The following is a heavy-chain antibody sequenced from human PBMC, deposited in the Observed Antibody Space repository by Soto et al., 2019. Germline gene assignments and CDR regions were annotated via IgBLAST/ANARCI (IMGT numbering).Heavy chain of an antibody. CDR1: GDSVTSDNYY. CDR3: ARHRDDSGSYFDY. CDR2: VHYTRST. Sequence: SETLSLTCTVSGDSVTSDNYYWTWVRQSPGKGLEWIGYVHYTRSTNYNPSLKSRVTISVDTSKNQFSLRLTSVTAADTAVYYCARHRDDSGSYFDYWGQGTLVTVSS. D-gene: IGHD1-26*01. J-gene: IGHJ4*02. V-gene: IGHV4-61*01.